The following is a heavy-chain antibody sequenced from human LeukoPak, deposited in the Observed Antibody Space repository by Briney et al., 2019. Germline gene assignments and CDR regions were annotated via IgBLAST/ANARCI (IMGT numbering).Heavy chain of an antibody. CDR1: GGSMSSHIYY. D-gene: IGHD2-2*01. CDR2: ISHGGTA. Sequence: SETLSLTCTVSGGSMSSHIYYWGWIRQPPGKGLEWIGSISHGGTAYYKPSLKSRVTISVDTSNNQFSLKLSSVTAADTAAYYCAREGCSGTNCLYYFYYMDVWGKGTTVTVSS. J-gene: IGHJ6*03. CDR3: AREGCSGTNCLYYFYYMDV. V-gene: IGHV4-39*07.